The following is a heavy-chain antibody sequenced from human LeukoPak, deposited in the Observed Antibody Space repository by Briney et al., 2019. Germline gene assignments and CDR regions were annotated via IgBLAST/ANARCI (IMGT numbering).Heavy chain of an antibody. J-gene: IGHJ4*02. V-gene: IGHV3-15*01. CDR2: IKSKTDGGTT. CDR1: GFTFSNAW. Sequence: GGSLRLSCAASGFTFSNAWMSRVRQAPGKGLEWVGRIKSKTDGGTTDYAAPVKGRFTISRDDSKNTLYLQMNSLKTEDTAVYYCTTDPGSSWYFFYGRDPDYWGQGTLVTVSS. D-gene: IGHD6-13*01. CDR3: TTDPGSSWYFFYGRDPDY.